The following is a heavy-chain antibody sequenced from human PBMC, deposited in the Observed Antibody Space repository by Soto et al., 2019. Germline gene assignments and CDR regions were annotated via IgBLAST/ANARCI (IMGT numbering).Heavy chain of an antibody. J-gene: IGHJ4*02. Sequence: SETLSLTGNVTGDSFKTHDWSWIRQAPGKGLEWSAYIYSSGSTLYNPSLTRRVTISADTAKNQFSLRLTSLTAADTAVYYCASGWMAAFDNWGQGTLVTAPQ. V-gene: IGHV4-59*11. CDR1: GDSFKTHD. CDR2: IYSSGST. D-gene: IGHD2-2*03. CDR3: ASGWMAAFDN.